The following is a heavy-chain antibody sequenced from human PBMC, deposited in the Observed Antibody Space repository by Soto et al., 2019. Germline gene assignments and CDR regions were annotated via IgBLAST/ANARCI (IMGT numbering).Heavy chain of an antibody. J-gene: IGHJ5*02. CDR3: ARGVAGPLHWFDP. D-gene: IGHD6-19*01. CDR1: GYIYTFYA. CDR2: INAGNGNT. Sequence: ASVKVSCKASGYIYTFYAMYWVRQDPGQRLEWMGWINAGNGNTKYSQKFQGRVTITRDTSASTAYMELSSLRSEDTAVYYCARGVAGPLHWFDPWGQGTLVTVSS. V-gene: IGHV1-3*01.